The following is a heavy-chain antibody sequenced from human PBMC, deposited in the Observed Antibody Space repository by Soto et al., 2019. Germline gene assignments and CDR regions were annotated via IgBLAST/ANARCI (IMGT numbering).Heavy chain of an antibody. J-gene: IGHJ6*02. CDR3: ARHMVRGLIIDYYYGMDV. CDR1: GGSISSYY. V-gene: IGHV4-59*08. Sequence: PSETLSLTCTVSGGSISSYYWSWIRLPPGKGLEWIGYIYYSGSTNYNPSLKSRVTISVDTSKNQFSLKLSSVTAADTAVYYCARHMVRGLIIDYYYGMDVWGQGTTVTVSS. CDR2: IYYSGST. D-gene: IGHD3-10*01.